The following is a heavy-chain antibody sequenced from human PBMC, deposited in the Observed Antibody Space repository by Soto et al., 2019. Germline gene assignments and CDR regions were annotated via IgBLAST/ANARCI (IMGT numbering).Heavy chain of an antibody. V-gene: IGHV1-46*01. CDR1: GYTFTSYY. CDR3: ARGAEYSSGWDGFHY. J-gene: IGHJ4*02. D-gene: IGHD6-25*01. CDR2: INPSGGST. Sequence: ASVKVSCKGSGYTFTSYYMQWVRQAPGQGLEWMGTINPSGGSTKYAQKFQGRVTMTSDTSTRTLYMEVSSLRSEDTAVYYCARGAEYSSGWDGFHYWGQGTTVTVYS.